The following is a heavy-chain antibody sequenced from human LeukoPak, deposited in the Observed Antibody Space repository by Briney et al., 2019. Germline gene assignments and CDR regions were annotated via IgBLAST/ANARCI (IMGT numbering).Heavy chain of an antibody. J-gene: IGHJ4*02. CDR1: GGSVRNWF. D-gene: IGHD3-22*01. CDR2: IHYSRST. CDR3: ARDLWGDTSGYYYD. Sequence: SETLSLTCTVSGGSVRNWFWSWIRQPPGKGLEWIGYIHYSRSTNYNPSLKSRVTISLDTSKNQFSLKLNSVTAADTAVYYCARDLWGDTSGYYYDWGQGTLVTVSS. V-gene: IGHV4-59*02.